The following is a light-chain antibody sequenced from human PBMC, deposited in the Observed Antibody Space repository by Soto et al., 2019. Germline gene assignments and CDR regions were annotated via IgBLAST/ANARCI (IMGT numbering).Light chain of an antibody. V-gene: IGKV4-1*01. J-gene: IGKJ1*01. CDR2: WAS. CDR1: QSVLHSSKRKNY. CDR3: QQYYSGRT. Sequence: DIVMTQSPDSLAVSLGERTTINCRSSQSVLHSSKRKNYLAWYQQKAGQPPKLLISWASTRESGVPDRFSGSGSVTDFTLTISTLQDEDVATYYCQQYYSGRTFGQGTKVEI.